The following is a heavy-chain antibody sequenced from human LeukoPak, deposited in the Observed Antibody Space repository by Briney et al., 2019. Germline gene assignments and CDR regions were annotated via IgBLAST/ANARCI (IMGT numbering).Heavy chain of an antibody. D-gene: IGHD6-13*01. CDR2: IIPIFGTA. CDR3: ATSFTIAAAGTTYYFDY. Sequence: GASVKVSCKASGGTFSSYAISWVRQAPGQGLEWMGGIIPIFGTANYAQKFQGRVTITTDESTSTAYMELSSLRSEDTAVYYCATSFTIAAAGTTYYFDYWGQGTLVTVSS. CDR1: GGTFSSYA. J-gene: IGHJ4*02. V-gene: IGHV1-69*05.